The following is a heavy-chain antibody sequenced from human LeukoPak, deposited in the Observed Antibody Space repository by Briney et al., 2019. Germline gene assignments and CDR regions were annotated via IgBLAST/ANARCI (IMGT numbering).Heavy chain of an antibody. Sequence: GGSLRLSCAASGFTFSDYYMSWIRQAPGKGLEWVSYISSSGSTIYYADSVKGRFTISRDNAKNSLYLQMNSLRAEDTAVYYCARSTGSYYDSSGVAAHWGQGTPVTVSS. V-gene: IGHV3-11*04. CDR3: ARSTGSYYDSSGVAAH. CDR1: GFTFSDYY. CDR2: ISSSGSTI. J-gene: IGHJ4*02. D-gene: IGHD3-22*01.